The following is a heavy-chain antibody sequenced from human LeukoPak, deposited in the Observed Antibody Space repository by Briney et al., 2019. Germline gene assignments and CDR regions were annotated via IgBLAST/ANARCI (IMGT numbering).Heavy chain of an antibody. D-gene: IGHD6-19*01. CDR1: GFTFSSYA. V-gene: IGHV3-23*01. CDR2: ISGSGGST. CDR3: AIPPIEAVAGTAP. Sequence: GGSLRLSCAASGFTFSSYAMSWVRQAPGKGLEWVSAISGSGGSTYYADSVKGRFTISRDNSKSTLYLQMNSLRAEDTAVYYCAIPPIEAVAGTAPWGQGTLVTVSS. J-gene: IGHJ5*02.